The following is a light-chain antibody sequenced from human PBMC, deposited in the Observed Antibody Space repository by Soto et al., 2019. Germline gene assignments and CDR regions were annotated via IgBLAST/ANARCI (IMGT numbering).Light chain of an antibody. V-gene: IGLV1-36*01. CDR1: RSNIGNNA. J-gene: IGLJ2*01. CDR2: YDD. Sequence: QSVLTQPPSVSEAPRQRVTISCSGSRSNIGNNAVNWYQQLPGKAPKLLIYYDDLLPSGVCDRFSGSKSGTSASLAISGLQSEDEADYYCAAWDDSLNGPFGGGTKLTVL. CDR3: AAWDDSLNGP.